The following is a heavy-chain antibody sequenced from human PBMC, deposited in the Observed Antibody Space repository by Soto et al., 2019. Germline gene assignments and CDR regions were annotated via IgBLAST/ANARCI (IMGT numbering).Heavy chain of an antibody. CDR3: AGASLTVFGGTFGMDV. J-gene: IGHJ6*02. CDR1: GYPFTRYS. CDR2: ISGYNGDT. Sequence: ASVKVSCKASGYPFTRYSIRWVRQAPGQGLEWMGWISGYNGDTEYSKNFQGRLTMTIDTSTTTASMELRSLRSDDTAVYYCAGASLTVFGGTFGMDVWGGGTSVTVS. V-gene: IGHV1-18*04. D-gene: IGHD3-3*01.